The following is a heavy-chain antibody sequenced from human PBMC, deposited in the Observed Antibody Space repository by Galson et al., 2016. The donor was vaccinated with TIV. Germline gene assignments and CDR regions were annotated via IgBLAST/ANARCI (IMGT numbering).Heavy chain of an antibody. CDR2: IIPVLGMT. J-gene: IGHJ6*02. Sequence: SVKVSCKASGYTFISYTLSWVRQAPGQGLEWMGRIIPVLGMTNYAQKFQGRVTITADRFTGTAYLELSSLKPGDTAVYYCARADSVDISSTEYWGQGTTVTVSS. CDR3: ARADSVDISSTEY. CDR1: GYTFISYT. D-gene: IGHD3-9*01. V-gene: IGHV1-69*02.